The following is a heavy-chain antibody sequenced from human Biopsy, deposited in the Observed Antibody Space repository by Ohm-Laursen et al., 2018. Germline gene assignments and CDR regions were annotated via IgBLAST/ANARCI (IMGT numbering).Heavy chain of an antibody. CDR3: AKVSPTILSSFDY. J-gene: IGHJ4*02. CDR2: ITSSGAST. Sequence: SLRLSCAASGSTFSTYAMSWVRQAPGKGLEWVSSITSSGASTDFADSVKGRFTISRDNSKNTLYLQMNSLRAEDTAVYYCAKVSPTILSSFDYWGQGTLVTVSS. V-gene: IGHV3-23*01. CDR1: GSTFSTYA. D-gene: IGHD3-9*01.